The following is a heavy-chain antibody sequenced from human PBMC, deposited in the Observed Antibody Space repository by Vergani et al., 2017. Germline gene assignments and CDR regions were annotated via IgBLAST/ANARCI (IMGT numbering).Heavy chain of an antibody. J-gene: IGHJ6*02. CDR2: INHSGST. D-gene: IGHD6-13*01. CDR3: AREPRLPCIAATLGMDV. V-gene: IGHV4-34*01. CDR1: GGSFSGYY. Sequence: QVQLQQWGAGLLKPSETLSLTCAVYGGSFSGYYWSWIRQPPGKGLEWIGEINHSGSTNYNPSLKSRVTISVDTSKNQFALKLSSVTAADTAVYYCAREPRLPCIAATLGMDVWGQGP.